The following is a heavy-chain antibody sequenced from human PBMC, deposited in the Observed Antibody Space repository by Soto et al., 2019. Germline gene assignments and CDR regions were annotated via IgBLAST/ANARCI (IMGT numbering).Heavy chain of an antibody. V-gene: IGHV1-8*01. CDR1: GYTFTSYD. Sequence: ASVKVSCKASGYTFTSYDINWVRQATGQGLEWMGWMNPNSGNTGYAQKFQGRVTMTRNTSISTAYMELSSLRSEDTAVYYCARGSSIAGLYYGMDVWGQGTSVTVSS. J-gene: IGHJ6*02. CDR3: ARGSSIAGLYYGMDV. CDR2: MNPNSGNT. D-gene: IGHD6-6*01.